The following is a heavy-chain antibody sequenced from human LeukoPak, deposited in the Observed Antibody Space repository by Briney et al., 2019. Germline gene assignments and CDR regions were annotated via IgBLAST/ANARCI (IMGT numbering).Heavy chain of an antibody. Sequence: TGGSLRLSCAASGFTFSGSAMHWVRQASGKGLEWVGRIRDKSNSYATAYAASVKGRFTISRDDSKNTAYLQMNSLRAEDTAVYYCARVLRYCSGGNCYSGGLGYMDVWGKGTTVTISS. CDR1: GFTFSGSA. J-gene: IGHJ6*03. CDR2: IRDKSNSYAT. CDR3: ARVLRYCSGGNCYSGGLGYMDV. V-gene: IGHV3-73*01. D-gene: IGHD2-15*01.